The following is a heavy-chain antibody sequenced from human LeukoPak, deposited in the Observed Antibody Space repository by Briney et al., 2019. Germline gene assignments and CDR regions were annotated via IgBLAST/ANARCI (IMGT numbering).Heavy chain of an antibody. CDR2: ISGSGGTI. V-gene: IGHV3-23*01. CDR1: GFTFSNYA. CDR3: AKGVVVMPATRVDY. Sequence: GGSLRLSCAASGFTFSNYAMTWVRQAPGKGLEWVSGISGSGGTIHYADSVKGRFTISRDNSKNTLYLQMNSLRVEDTAVYYCAKGVVVMPATRVDYWGQGTLVTVSS. D-gene: IGHD2-15*01. J-gene: IGHJ4*02.